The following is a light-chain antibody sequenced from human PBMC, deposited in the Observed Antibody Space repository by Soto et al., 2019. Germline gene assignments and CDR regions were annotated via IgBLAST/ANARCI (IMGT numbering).Light chain of an antibody. Sequence: QAVVTQEPSLTVSPGGTGTLTCGSSTGAVTSSHYPYCFQQKPGQAPRALIYDTSNKHSWTPARFSGSLLGGKPALILSGAQPEDEADYYCSLSYSDVRVFGGGTKLTVL. J-gene: IGLJ3*02. CDR1: TGAVTSSHY. V-gene: IGLV7-46*01. CDR2: DTS. CDR3: SLSYSDVRV.